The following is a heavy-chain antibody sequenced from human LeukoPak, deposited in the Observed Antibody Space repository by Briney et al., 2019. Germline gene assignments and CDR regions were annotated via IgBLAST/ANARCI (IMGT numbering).Heavy chain of an antibody. CDR3: AKDLMRDRWFGEA. Sequence: GGSLRLSCVASGFTFSYYGMHWVRQAPGKGLEWVAFIRYDGNDKFYSDSVKGRFTISRDASRNTLYLQMNSLRLEDTAVYYCAKDLMRDRWFGEAWGQGTLVTISS. CDR1: GFTFSYYG. J-gene: IGHJ5*02. CDR2: IRYDGNDK. V-gene: IGHV3-30*02. D-gene: IGHD3-10*01.